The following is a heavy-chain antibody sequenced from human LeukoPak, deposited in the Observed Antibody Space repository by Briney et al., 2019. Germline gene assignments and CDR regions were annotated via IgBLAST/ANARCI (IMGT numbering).Heavy chain of an antibody. D-gene: IGHD2-21*01. V-gene: IGHV3-33*01. CDR3: AGDWGGYYFDY. Sequence: GGSLRLSCAASGYTFSSYGMHWVRQAPGKGLEWVALIWYDGSKTYYADFVKGRFTISRDNSRNTLYLQMSSLRAEDTAVYYCAGDWGGYYFDYWGQGTLVTVSS. J-gene: IGHJ4*02. CDR1: GYTFSSYG. CDR2: IWYDGSKT.